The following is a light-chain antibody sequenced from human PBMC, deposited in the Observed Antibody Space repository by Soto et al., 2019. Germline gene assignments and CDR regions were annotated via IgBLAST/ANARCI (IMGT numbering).Light chain of an antibody. CDR2: AAS. CDR3: QKYHSAPWT. V-gene: IGKV1-27*01. CDR1: QGIRNY. Sequence: DTQMTQSPSSLSASVGDRVTITCRASQGIRNYLAWYQEKPGKVPKLLIYAASTLQSGVTSRFSGSGSGTDFTLTISSLQPEDVATYYCQKYHSAPWTFGQGTKVEIK. J-gene: IGKJ1*01.